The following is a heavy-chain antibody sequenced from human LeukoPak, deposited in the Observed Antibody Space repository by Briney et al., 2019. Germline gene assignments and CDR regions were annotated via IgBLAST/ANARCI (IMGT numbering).Heavy chain of an antibody. V-gene: IGHV1-2*06. CDR2: INPNSGGT. CDR3: ARESTIFGVVIILFDY. J-gene: IGHJ4*02. D-gene: IGHD3-3*01. CDR1: GYTFTGYY. Sequence: ASVKVSCKASGYTFTGYYVHWVRQAPGQGLEWMGRINPNSGGTNYAQKFQGRVTMTRDTSISTAYKELSRLRSDDTAVYYCARESTIFGVVIILFDYWGQGTLVTVSS.